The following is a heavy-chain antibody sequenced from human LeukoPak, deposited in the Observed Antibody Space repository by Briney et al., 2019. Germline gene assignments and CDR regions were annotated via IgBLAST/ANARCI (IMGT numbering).Heavy chain of an antibody. J-gene: IGHJ4*02. CDR1: VFTLRIYA. CDR2: ISGSGGST. D-gene: IGHD3-10*01. V-gene: IGHV3-23*01. Sequence: GGSLRLSCAPSVFTLRIYATSCVPHAPGKGVEWVSAISGSGGSTYYADSVKGRFTISRDNSKNTLYLKMNSLRAEETAVYYCANETGLLWFGELIDYWGQGHVVTVSS. CDR3: ANETGLLWFGELIDY.